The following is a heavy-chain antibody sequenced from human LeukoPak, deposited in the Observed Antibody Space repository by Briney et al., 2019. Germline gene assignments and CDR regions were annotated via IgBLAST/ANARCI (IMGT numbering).Heavy chain of an antibody. CDR2: ISGSSSHT. Sequence: PGGSLRLSCAASGFTFRSYVMSWVRQAPGKGLEWVSGISGSSSHTLDADSVRGRFIISRDNTRNTLYLHMNSLRAEDTALYYCAKEGDYSNAAPEWGFDSWGQGTLVTVSS. CDR3: AKEGDYSNAAPEWGFDS. D-gene: IGHD4-17*01. J-gene: IGHJ4*02. V-gene: IGHV3-23*01. CDR1: GFTFRSYV.